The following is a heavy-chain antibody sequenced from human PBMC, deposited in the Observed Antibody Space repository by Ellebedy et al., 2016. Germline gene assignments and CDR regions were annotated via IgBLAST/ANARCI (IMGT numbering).Heavy chain of an antibody. V-gene: IGHV3-30-3*01. CDR1: GFTFSSYA. CDR3: ARWGGDGYNYFYFDY. J-gene: IGHJ4*02. CDR2: ISYDGSNK. Sequence: GGSLRLSXAASGFTFSSYAMHWVRQAPGKGLEWVAVISYDGSNKYYADSVKGRFTISRDNSKNTLYLQMNSLRAEDTAVYYCARWGGDGYNYFYFDYWGQGTLVTVSS. D-gene: IGHD5-24*01.